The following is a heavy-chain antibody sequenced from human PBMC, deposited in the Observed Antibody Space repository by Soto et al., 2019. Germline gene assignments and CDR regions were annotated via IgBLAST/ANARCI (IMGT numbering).Heavy chain of an antibody. Sequence: SEXLSLTCSVSGVSFTSYYWNWIRQPAGKGLEWIGRIFNRGSTSYNPSLKSRVTVSLDTSKNQISLRLNSVAAADTAVYYCARDTGYSYGAYYDYWGQGTLVTVSS. CDR2: IFNRGST. CDR3: ARDTGYSYGAYYDY. D-gene: IGHD5-18*01. V-gene: IGHV4-4*07. CDR1: GVSFTSYY. J-gene: IGHJ4*02.